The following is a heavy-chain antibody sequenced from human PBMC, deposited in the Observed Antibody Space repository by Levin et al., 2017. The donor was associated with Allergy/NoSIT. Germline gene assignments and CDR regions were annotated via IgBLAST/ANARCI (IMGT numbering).Heavy chain of an antibody. CDR2: ISGYNGNT. V-gene: IGHV1-18*01. Sequence: GGSLRLSCKASGYTFTSYGINWVRQAPGQGLEWMGWISGYNGNTNYAQNLQGRVTMTTDTSTSTAYMELRSLRSDDTAVYYCARDAMPQESSSYYPPYFDYWGQGTLVTVSS. CDR1: GYTFTSYG. CDR3: ARDAMPQESSSYYPPYFDY. J-gene: IGHJ4*02. D-gene: IGHD3-22*01.